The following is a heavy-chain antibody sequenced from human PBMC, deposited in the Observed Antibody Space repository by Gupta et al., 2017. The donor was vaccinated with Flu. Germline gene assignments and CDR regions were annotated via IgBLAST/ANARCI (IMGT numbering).Heavy chain of an antibody. CDR1: GLTFINFG. J-gene: IGHJ2*01. D-gene: IGHD3-3*01. V-gene: IGHV3-23*01. Sequence: EVQLLESGGGLVQPGGSLRLSCAASGLTFINFGVTWLRPAPGKGLEWVSGIRVSYVNTFFADSVQGRFTISSEDGDKTVVLQMNNLRTDDTAVYYCARSPFRTILGGPKVFWYFDLWGRGTHVTVSS. CDR3: ARSPFRTILGGPKVFWYFDL. CDR2: IRVSYVNT.